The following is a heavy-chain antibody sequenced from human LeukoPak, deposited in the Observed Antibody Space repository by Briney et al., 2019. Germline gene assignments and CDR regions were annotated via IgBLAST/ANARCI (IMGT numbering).Heavy chain of an antibody. J-gene: IGHJ4*02. Sequence: PSKTLSLTCAVSGYSISSGYYWGWIRQPPGKGLEWIGSIYHSGSTYYNPSLKSRVTISVDTSKNQFSLKLSSVTAADTAVYYCARWDTVGYFDYWGQATLVTVSS. V-gene: IGHV4-38-2*01. CDR3: ARWDTVGYFDY. D-gene: IGHD4-23*01. CDR2: IYHSGST. CDR1: GYSISSGYY.